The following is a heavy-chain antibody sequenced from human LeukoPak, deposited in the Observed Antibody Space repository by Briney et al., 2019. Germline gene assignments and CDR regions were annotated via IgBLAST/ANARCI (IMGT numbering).Heavy chain of an antibody. D-gene: IGHD6-19*01. J-gene: IGHJ4*02. CDR1: GFTFSSYS. Sequence: GGSLRLSCAASGFTFSSYSMNWVRQAPGKGLEWVSSISSSSSYIYYADSVKGRFTISRGNAKNSLYLQMNSLRAEDTAVYYCASSREQWLPSDYWGQGTLVTVSS. CDR2: ISSSSSYI. CDR3: ASSREQWLPSDY. V-gene: IGHV3-21*01.